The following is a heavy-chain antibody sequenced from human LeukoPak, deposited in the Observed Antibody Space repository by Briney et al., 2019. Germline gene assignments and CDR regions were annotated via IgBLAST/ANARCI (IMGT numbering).Heavy chain of an antibody. CDR3: ARLQYSSGYY. D-gene: IGHD6-19*01. V-gene: IGHV3-11*04. CDR1: GFTFSDSY. Sequence: GGSLRLSCAASGFTFSDSYMSWIRQAPGKGLEWVSYISSSGNTIYYADSVKGRFTISRDNAKNSLYLQMNSLRAEDTAVYYCARLQYSSGYYWGQGTLVTVSS. J-gene: IGHJ4*02. CDR2: ISSSGNTI.